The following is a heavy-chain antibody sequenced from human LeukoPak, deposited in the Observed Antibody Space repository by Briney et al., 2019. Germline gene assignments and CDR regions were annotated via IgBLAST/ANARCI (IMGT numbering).Heavy chain of an antibody. CDR2: IWYDGSNK. CDR3: ALLEWRKSFDY. Sequence: GGSLRLSCAASGFTFSSYGMHWVRQAPGKGLEWVAVIWYDGSNKYYADSVKGRFTISRDNSKNTLYLQMNSLRAEDTAVYYCALLEWRKSFDYWGQGTLVTVSS. D-gene: IGHD3-3*01. CDR1: GFTFSSYG. J-gene: IGHJ4*02. V-gene: IGHV3-30*02.